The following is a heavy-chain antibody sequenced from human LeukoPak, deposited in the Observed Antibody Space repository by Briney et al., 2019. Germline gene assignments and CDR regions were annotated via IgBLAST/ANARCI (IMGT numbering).Heavy chain of an antibody. CDR1: GFTFSSYS. Sequence: TGGSLRLSCAASGFTFSSYSMTWVRQAPGMGLEWISYIWDSGTPIYYADSVKGRFTISRDNANNLVYLQMTSVRAEDTAVYYCAKDIVVVPAARWGDYWGQGTLVTVSS. J-gene: IGHJ4*02. CDR2: IWDSGTPI. V-gene: IGHV3-48*01. D-gene: IGHD2-2*01. CDR3: AKDIVVVPAARWGDY.